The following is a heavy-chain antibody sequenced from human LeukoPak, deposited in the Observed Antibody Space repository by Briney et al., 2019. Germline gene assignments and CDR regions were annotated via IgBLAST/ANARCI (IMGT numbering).Heavy chain of an antibody. CDR2: ISSSGGYI. J-gene: IGHJ4*02. CDR3: ARGGAIVRGVSPLDY. D-gene: IGHD3-10*01. Sequence: GGSLRLSCAASGFTFSSYIMNWVRQAPGKGLEWVSSISSSGGYIYYADSVKGRFTISRDKAKNSLYLQMNRLRAEETAVYYCARGGAIVRGVSPLDYWGQGTLVTVSS. CDR1: GFTFSSYI. V-gene: IGHV3-21*03.